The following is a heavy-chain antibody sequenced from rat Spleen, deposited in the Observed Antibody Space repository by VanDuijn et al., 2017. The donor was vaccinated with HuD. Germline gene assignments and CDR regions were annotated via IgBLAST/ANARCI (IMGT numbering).Heavy chain of an antibody. V-gene: IGHV5-20*01. Sequence: EVQLVESGGGLVQPGRSLKLSCVASGFTFNIYWMAWIRQAPGKGLEWVATIIYDGSRTYYRDSVKGRFTISRDNAKSSLYLQMDSLRSEDTATYYCTTVVQGHGFAYWGQGTLVTVSS. J-gene: IGHJ3*01. CDR2: IIYDGSRT. CDR1: GFTFNIYW. CDR3: TTVVQGHGFAY. D-gene: IGHD1-1*01.